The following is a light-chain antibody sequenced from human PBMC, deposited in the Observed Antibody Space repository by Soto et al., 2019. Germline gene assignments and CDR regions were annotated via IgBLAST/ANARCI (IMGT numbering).Light chain of an antibody. J-gene: IGLJ2*01. V-gene: IGLV3-27*01. CDR3: YSAADTYMV. CDR2: KDS. CDR1: VLAKKY. Sequence: SYELTQPSSVSVSPGQTARITCSGDVLAKKYARWFQQKPGQAPVLVIYKDSERPSGIPERFSGSSSGTTVTLTISGAQVEDEADYYCYSAADTYMVFGGGTKLTVL.